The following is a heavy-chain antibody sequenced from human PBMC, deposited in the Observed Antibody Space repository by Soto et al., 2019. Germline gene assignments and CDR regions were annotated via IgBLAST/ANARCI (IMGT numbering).Heavy chain of an antibody. CDR3: VRHQGGTTYDY. CDR1: GGSIKTYNLF. Sequence: SETLSLTCTVSGGSIKTYNLFWDWVRQPPGKGLVWIASILYGGNAYYSPSLTTRVTISRDTSKNRVSLELTSVTAADTAVYYCVRHQGGTTYDYWGQGALVTVSS. J-gene: IGHJ4*02. D-gene: IGHD1-7*01. CDR2: ILYGGNA. V-gene: IGHV4-39*01.